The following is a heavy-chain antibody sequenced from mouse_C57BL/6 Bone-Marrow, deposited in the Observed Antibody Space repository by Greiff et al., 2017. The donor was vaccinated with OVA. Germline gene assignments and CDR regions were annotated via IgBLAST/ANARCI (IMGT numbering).Heavy chain of an antibody. CDR3: ARRLRWEVDY. Sequence: QVQLQQPGAELVKPGASVKLSCKASGYTFTSYWMQWVKQRPGQGLEWIGEIDPSDSYTNYNQKFKGKATLTVDTSSSTAYMQLSSLTSEDSAVYYCARRLRWEVDYWGQGTTLTVSS. J-gene: IGHJ2*01. CDR2: IDPSDSYT. CDR1: GYTFTSYW. D-gene: IGHD1-1*01. V-gene: IGHV1-50*01.